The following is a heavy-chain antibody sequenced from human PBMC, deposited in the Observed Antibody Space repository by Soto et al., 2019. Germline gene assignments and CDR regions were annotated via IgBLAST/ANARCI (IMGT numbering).Heavy chain of an antibody. D-gene: IGHD6-6*01. J-gene: IGHJ6*02. CDR1: GYTFTSYY. V-gene: IGHV1-46*01. CDR3: ARDMFPGYSSSSDSYYYYGMDG. Sequence: ASVKVSCKASGYTFTSYYMHWVRQAPGQGLEWMGIINPSGGSTSYAQKFQGRVTMTRDTSTSTVYMELSSLRSEDTAVYYCARDMFPGYSSSSDSYYYYGMDGWGQGTTVTVSS. CDR2: INPSGGST.